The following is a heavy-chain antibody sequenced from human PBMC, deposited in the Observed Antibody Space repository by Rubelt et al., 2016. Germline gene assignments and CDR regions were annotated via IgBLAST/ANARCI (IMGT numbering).Heavy chain of an antibody. D-gene: IGHD1-26*01. J-gene: IGHJ4*02. Sequence: VQLVQSGAEVKKPGASVKVSCKASGYTFTSYGISWVRQAPGQGLEWMGWISAYNGNTNYEQKHQGRVTMTTDTSTSTADMELRSRRADDTAVYYCARVPRSGSYDIDYWGQGTLVTVSS. CDR2: ISAYNGNT. V-gene: IGHV1-18*01. CDR3: ARVPRSGSYDIDY. CDR1: GYTFTSYG.